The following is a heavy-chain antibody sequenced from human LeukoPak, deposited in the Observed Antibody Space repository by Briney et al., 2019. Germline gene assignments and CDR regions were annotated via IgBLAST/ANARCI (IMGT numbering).Heavy chain of an antibody. CDR1: EFTFSSYS. Sequence: GGSLRLSCAASEFTFSSYSMSWVRQAPGKGLEWVSYISSTASSIYYADSVKGRLTISRDNAKNSLYLQMNSLRAEDTAVYYCARDVTYHGGDWFDPWGQGTLVTVSS. V-gene: IGHV3-48*04. CDR2: ISSTASSI. CDR3: ARDVTYHGGDWFDP. J-gene: IGHJ5*02. D-gene: IGHD4-23*01.